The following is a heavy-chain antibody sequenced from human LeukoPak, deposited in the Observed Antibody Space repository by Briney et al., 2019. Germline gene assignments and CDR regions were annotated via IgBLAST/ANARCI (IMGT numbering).Heavy chain of an antibody. J-gene: IGHJ4*02. CDR2: ISGSGGST. V-gene: IGHV3-23*01. CDR3: VKDFGRNLGGPGY. CDR1: GFTFSSYA. D-gene: IGHD3-10*01. Sequence: LPGGSLRLSCAASGFTFSSYAMSWVRQAPGKGLEWVSAISGSGGSTYHADSVKGRFTISRDNSKSTLYLQMNSLRVEDTAVYYCVKDFGRNLGGPGYWGRGTLVTVSS.